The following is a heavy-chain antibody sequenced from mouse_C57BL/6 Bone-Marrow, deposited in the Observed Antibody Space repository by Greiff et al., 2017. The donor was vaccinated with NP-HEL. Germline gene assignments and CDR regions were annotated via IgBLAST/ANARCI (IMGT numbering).Heavy chain of an antibody. D-gene: IGHD2-3*01. CDR2: ISSGGDYI. V-gene: IGHV5-9-1*02. Sequence: EVQLVESGEGLVKPGGSLKLSCAASGFTFSSYAMSWVRQTPEKRLEWVAYISSGGDYIYYADTVKGRFTISRDNARNTLYLQMSSLKSEDTAMYYCTRDGGYDGYYEDDFYAMDYWVQGTSVTVSS. CDR3: TRDGGYDGYYEDDFYAMDY. J-gene: IGHJ4*01. CDR1: GFTFSSYA.